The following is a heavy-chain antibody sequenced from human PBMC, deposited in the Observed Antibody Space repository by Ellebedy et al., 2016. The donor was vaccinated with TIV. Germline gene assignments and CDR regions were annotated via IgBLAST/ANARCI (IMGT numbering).Heavy chain of an antibody. CDR1: GYPFPNYG. CDR2: ISSYNGKT. V-gene: IGHV1-18*04. Sequence: AASVKVSCKASGYPFPNYGVSWVRQAPGQGLEWVGWISSYNGKTKYGQKFQGRISLTTDTSMGTAYMELRSLRSDDTGVYFCARDVPADAAALLDYWGQGTRVTVSS. J-gene: IGHJ4*02. CDR3: ARDVPADAAALLDY. D-gene: IGHD2-2*01.